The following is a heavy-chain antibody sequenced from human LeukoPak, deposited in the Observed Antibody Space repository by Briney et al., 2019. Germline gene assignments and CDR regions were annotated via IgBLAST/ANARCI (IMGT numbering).Heavy chain of an antibody. D-gene: IGHD6-19*01. V-gene: IGHV5-51*01. Sequence: GESLKISCKGSGYNFTSYWIGWVRQMPGKGLEWMGIIYPGDSDTRYSPSFQGQVTISADKSISTAYLQWSSLKASDTAMYYCARHQREQWLVPPGAFDIWGQGTMVTVSS. CDR2: IYPGDSDT. CDR1: GYNFTSYW. J-gene: IGHJ3*02. CDR3: ARHQREQWLVPPGAFDI.